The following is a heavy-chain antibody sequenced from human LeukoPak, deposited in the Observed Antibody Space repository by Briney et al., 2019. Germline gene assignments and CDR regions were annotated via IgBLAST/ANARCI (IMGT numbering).Heavy chain of an antibody. Sequence: ASVKVSCKASGYTFTGYHIHWVRQAPGQGLEWMGRINPYSGDTNFAQKFQGRVTMTRDTSISTAYMELSRLRSDDTAVYYCATYYDSSGFDAFDIWGQGTMVTVSS. V-gene: IGHV1-2*06. J-gene: IGHJ3*02. CDR1: GYTFTGYH. CDR2: INPYSGDT. D-gene: IGHD3-22*01. CDR3: ATYYDSSGFDAFDI.